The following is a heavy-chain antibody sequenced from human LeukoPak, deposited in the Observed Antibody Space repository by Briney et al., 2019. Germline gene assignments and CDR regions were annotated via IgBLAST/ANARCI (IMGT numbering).Heavy chain of an antibody. CDR3: ARDVGARLPGY. D-gene: IGHD6-6*01. J-gene: IGHJ4*02. CDR2: IYHSGNS. CDR1: GGSISSNNW. Sequence: SGTLSLTCAVSGGSISSNNWWSWVRQPPGKGLEWIGEIYHSGNSNYNPSLKSRVTISVDKSNNQFSLKLSSVTAADTAVYYCARDVGARLPGYWGQGTLVTVSS. V-gene: IGHV4-4*02.